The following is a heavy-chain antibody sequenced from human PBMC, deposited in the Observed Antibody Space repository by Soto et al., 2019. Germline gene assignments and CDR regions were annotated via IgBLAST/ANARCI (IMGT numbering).Heavy chain of an antibody. CDR2: ISYSGST. Sequence: QVQLQESGPGLVKPSQTLSLTCPVSGASISSRGFYWTWIRQLPGKGLEWIGYISYSGSTNYSPSLKSRLNISIDTSDNHFSLKLTSVTAADTAVYCCARQSTVTGNYYFDSWGQGTLVTVAT. V-gene: IGHV4-31*03. D-gene: IGHD4-17*01. CDR1: GASISSRGFY. J-gene: IGHJ4*02. CDR3: ARQSTVTGNYYFDS.